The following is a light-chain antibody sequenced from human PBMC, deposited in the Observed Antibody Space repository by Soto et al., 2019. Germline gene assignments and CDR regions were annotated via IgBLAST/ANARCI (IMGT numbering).Light chain of an antibody. CDR1: SSNIGAGYD. Sequence: QSVLTQPPSVSGAPGQRVTISCTGSSSNIGAGYDVHWYQQLPGTATKLLIYGNNNRPSGVPDRFSGSKSGTSAYLAITGLQSEDEADYYCQSDDSSLSGSVSGTGTKLTDL. CDR2: GNN. V-gene: IGLV1-40*01. CDR3: QSDDSSLSGSV. J-gene: IGLJ1*01.